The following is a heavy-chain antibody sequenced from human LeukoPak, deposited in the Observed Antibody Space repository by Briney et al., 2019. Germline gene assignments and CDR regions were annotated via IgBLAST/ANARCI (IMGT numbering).Heavy chain of an antibody. J-gene: IGHJ3*02. D-gene: IGHD3-3*01. CDR1: GFTFSSYW. CDR3: ARVPTGAGGFLEWSYTAFDI. Sequence: GGSLRLSCAASGFTFSSYWMHWVRQAPGKGLVWVSRINTDGSSTSYADSVKGRFTISRDNAKNTLYLQMNSLRAEDTAVYYCARVPTGAGGFLEWSYTAFDIWGQGTMVTVSS. V-gene: IGHV3-74*01. CDR2: INTDGSST.